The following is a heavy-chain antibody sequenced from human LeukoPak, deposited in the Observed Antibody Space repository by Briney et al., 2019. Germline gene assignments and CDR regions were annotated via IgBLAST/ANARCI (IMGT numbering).Heavy chain of an antibody. Sequence: VASVKVSCKVSGYTLTELSMHWVRQAPGKGLEWMGGFDPEDGETIYAQKFQGRVTMTEDTSTDTAYTELSSLRSEDTAVYYCATVIAVAGSIDYWGQGTLVTVSS. J-gene: IGHJ4*02. D-gene: IGHD6-19*01. CDR3: ATVIAVAGSIDY. CDR2: FDPEDGET. CDR1: GYTLTELS. V-gene: IGHV1-24*01.